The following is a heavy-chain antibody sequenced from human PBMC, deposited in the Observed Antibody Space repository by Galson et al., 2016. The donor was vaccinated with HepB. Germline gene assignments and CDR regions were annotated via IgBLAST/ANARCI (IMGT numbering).Heavy chain of an antibody. CDR3: TRDNWNFVDY. D-gene: IGHD1-7*01. Sequence: SLRLSCAASGFAFSSHWMHWVRQAPGKGLMWVARINSDGTISNYADSVKGRFTISRDNAKNTLYLEMNSLRAEDTAGYYCTRDNWNFVDYWGQGALVTVSS. V-gene: IGHV3-74*01. J-gene: IGHJ4*02. CDR1: GFAFSSHW. CDR2: INSDGTIS.